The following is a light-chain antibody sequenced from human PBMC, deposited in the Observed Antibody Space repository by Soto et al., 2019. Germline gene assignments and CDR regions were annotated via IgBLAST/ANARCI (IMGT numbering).Light chain of an antibody. CDR1: QTISSW. CDR3: QRYETECT. J-gene: IGKJ1*01. V-gene: IGKV1-5*01. Sequence: QMTPSAVALSAYVGDSVPITCRASQTISSWLAWYPQIPGKAPKLLIYDASNMEGGVPLRFSGSGSGTEFTLTIRSLQPDDVSDYHCQRYETECTFGHGTKVAI. CDR2: DAS.